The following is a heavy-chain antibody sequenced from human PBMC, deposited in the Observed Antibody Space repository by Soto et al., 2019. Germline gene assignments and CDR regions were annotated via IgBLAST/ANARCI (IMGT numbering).Heavy chain of an antibody. CDR2: IYSGGST. D-gene: IGHD2-2*01. CDR3: ARDSSCSSTSCYQPQDNNWFDP. Sequence: PGGSLRLSCAASGFTVSSNYMSWVRQAPGKGLEWVSVIYSGGSTYYADSVKGRFTISRDNSKNTLYLQMNSLRAEDTAVYYCARDSSCSSTSCYQPQDNNWFDPWGQGTLVTVSS. J-gene: IGHJ5*02. CDR1: GFTVSSNY. V-gene: IGHV3-66*01.